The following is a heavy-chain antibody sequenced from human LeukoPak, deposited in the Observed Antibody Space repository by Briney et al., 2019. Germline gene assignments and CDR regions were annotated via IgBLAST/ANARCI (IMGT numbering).Heavy chain of an antibody. J-gene: IGHJ4*02. CDR3: AAEYSSSWGFDY. CDR1: GFTFTSSA. D-gene: IGHD6-13*01. V-gene: IGHV1-58*01. CDR2: IVVGSGNT. Sequence: SLKVSCKASGFTFTSSAVQWVRQARGQRLEWIGWIVVGSGNTNYAQKFQERVTITRDMSTSTAYMELSSLRSEDTAVYYCAAEYSSSWGFDYWGQGTLVTVSS.